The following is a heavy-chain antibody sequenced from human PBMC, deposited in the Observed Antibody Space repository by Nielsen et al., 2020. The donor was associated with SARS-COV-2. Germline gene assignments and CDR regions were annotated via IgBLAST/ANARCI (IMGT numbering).Heavy chain of an antibody. D-gene: IGHD3-3*01. Sequence: WIRQPPGKGLEWIGRIYTSGSTNYNPSLKSRVTISVDTSKNQFSLKLSSVTAADTAVYYCATASYYDFWSGYYVDLYGMDVWGQGTTVTVSS. CDR2: IYTSGST. V-gene: IGHV4-4*07. J-gene: IGHJ6*02. CDR3: ATASYYDFWSGYYVDLYGMDV.